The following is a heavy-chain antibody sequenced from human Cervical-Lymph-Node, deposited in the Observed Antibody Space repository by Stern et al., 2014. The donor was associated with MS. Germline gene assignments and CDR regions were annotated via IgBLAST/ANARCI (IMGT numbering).Heavy chain of an antibody. CDR3: TRTAVRGVPGMDV. Sequence: VQLEESGAEVKKPGASVKVSCKTSGYTFTSYDINWVRQATGQGLECLGWMNPDSGNTGYARSFQGRVTMTWDTSISTAYMELRNLRSDDTAVYYCTRTAVRGVPGMDVWGQGTTVTVSS. CDR2: MNPDSGNT. D-gene: IGHD3-10*01. CDR1: GYTFTSYD. J-gene: IGHJ6*02. V-gene: IGHV1-8*01.